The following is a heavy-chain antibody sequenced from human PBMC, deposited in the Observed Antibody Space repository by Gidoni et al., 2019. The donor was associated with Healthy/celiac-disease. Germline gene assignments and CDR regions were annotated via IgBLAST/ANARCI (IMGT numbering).Heavy chain of an antibody. CDR1: GVTFSSYW. D-gene: IGHD5-12*01. Sequence: VQHGESGCGLVQPGGSLRLSRAAPGVTFSSYWMHWVRQAPGKGLVWVSRINSDGSSTSYADSVKGRFTISRDNAKNTLYLQMNSLRAEDTAVYYCARRDGYNWGYGRWGQGTLVTVSS. CDR3: ARRDGYNWGYGR. CDR2: INSDGSST. J-gene: IGHJ4*02. V-gene: IGHV3-74*01.